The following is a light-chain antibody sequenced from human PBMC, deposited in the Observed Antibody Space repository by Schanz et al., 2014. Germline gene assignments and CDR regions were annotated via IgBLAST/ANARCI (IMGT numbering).Light chain of an antibody. CDR2: EVS. Sequence: QSALTQPPSVSGSPGQSVTISCTGTSSDVGSYNRVSWYQQPPGTAPKLMIYEVSNRPSGVPDRFSGSKSGNTASLTISGLQAEDEAHYYCCTYAGTIPVVFGTGTKLTVL. V-gene: IGLV2-18*02. J-gene: IGLJ2*01. CDR1: SSDVGSYNR. CDR3: CTYAGTIPVV.